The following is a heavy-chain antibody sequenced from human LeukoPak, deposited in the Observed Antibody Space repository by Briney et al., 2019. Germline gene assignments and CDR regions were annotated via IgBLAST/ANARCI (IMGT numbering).Heavy chain of an antibody. CDR3: ARNRGAGGGYFDY. D-gene: IGHD3-16*01. CDR1: GFSFSNYW. V-gene: IGHV3-7*05. Sequence: SGGSLRLSCAASGFSFSNYWMSWVRQAPGKGLEWVANIKQDGSAISYVDSVKGRFTTSRDNAKNSLYLQMNSLRAEDTAVYYCARNRGAGGGYFDYWGQGALVTVSP. J-gene: IGHJ4*02. CDR2: IKQDGSAI.